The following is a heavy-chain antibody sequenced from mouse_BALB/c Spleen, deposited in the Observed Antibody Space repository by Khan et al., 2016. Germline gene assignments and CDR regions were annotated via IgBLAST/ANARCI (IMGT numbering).Heavy chain of an antibody. CDR2: INSNGGST. CDR1: GFTFSTYA. CDR3: ARVRQAVDY. J-gene: IGHJ4*01. V-gene: IGHV5-6-3*01. Sequence: EVELVESGGGLVQPGGSLKLSCAASGFTFSTYAMSWVRQAPDKRLELVATINSNGGSTYYPDNVKGRFTISRDNAKNTLYLQMSSLKSEDTIMYCCARVRQAVDYWGPGTSVTVSS. D-gene: IGHD2-14*01.